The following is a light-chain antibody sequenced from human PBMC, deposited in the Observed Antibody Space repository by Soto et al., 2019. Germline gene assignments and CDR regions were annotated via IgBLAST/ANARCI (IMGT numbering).Light chain of an antibody. Sequence: DIQLTQSPSFLSASVGARVTISCRASQAMNTYIAWYQQRPGAAPKLLVYGASTLYTGVPSRFSGSESGAVFTLTISSLQPEDFATYYCQQLHSYPITFGQGTRLEIK. CDR1: QAMNTY. J-gene: IGKJ5*01. CDR2: GAS. V-gene: IGKV1-9*01. CDR3: QQLHSYPIT.